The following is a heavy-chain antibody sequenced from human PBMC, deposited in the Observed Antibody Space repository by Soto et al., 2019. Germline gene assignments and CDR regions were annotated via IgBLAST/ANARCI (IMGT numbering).Heavy chain of an antibody. D-gene: IGHD3-9*01. J-gene: IGHJ4*02. CDR2: MYFGGSF. Sequence: SETLSLTCNVSGASVSHGYWSWIRQPPGKGLEWIGFMYFGGSFNYNPSLTSRATISVETSKNQFSMKLTSVTASDTAVYYCARPYYDILTGSLGYFDYWGQGTLVTVSS. CDR1: GASVSHGY. V-gene: IGHV4-59*02. CDR3: ARPYYDILTGSLGYFDY.